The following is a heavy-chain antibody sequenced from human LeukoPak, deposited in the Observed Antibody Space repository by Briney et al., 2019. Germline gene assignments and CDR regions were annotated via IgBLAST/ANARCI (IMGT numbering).Heavy chain of an antibody. CDR3: ARDDLLSSGYYPLDY. J-gene: IGHJ4*02. CDR2: ISAYNGNT. CDR1: GYTFTSYG. D-gene: IGHD3-22*01. Sequence: ASVKVSCKASGYTFTSYGISWVRQAPGQGLEWMGWISAYNGNTNYAQKLQGRVTMTTDTSTSTAYMELRSLRSDDTAVYYCARDDLLSSGYYPLDYWGQGTLVTVSS. V-gene: IGHV1-18*01.